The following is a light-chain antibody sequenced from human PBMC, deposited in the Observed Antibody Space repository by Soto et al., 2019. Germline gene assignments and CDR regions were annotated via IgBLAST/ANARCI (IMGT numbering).Light chain of an antibody. CDR2: GNS. Sequence: QAVVTQPPSASGTPGQRVTISCSGSSSNIGSNTVNWYQQLPGTAPKLLIYGNSNRPSGVPDRFSGSKSGTSASLAITGLQAEDEADYYCQSYDSSLSGPVVFGGGTKLTVL. V-gene: IGLV1-44*01. CDR3: QSYDSSLSGPVV. CDR1: SSNIGSNT. J-gene: IGLJ2*01.